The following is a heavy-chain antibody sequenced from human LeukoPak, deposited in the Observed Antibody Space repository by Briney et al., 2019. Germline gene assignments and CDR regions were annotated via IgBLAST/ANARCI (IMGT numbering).Heavy chain of an antibody. CDR2: IIPIFGSA. CDR1: GGTFSSYA. J-gene: IGHJ4*02. D-gene: IGHD5-18*01. V-gene: IGHV1-69*05. CDR3: ARGASGYSYGTRFDS. Sequence: ASVKVSCKASGGTFSSYAISWVRQAPGQGLEWVGGIIPIFGSANYAQKSQGRDTITTDESTTTAYMELSSLRSEDTAVYYCARGASGYSYGTRFDSWGQGTLVTVSS.